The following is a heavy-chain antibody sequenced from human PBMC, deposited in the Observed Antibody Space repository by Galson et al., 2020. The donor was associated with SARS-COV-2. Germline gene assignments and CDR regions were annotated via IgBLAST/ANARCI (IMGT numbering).Heavy chain of an antibody. D-gene: IGHD3-3*01. CDR1: GFNFDNYA. V-gene: IGHV3-23*01. J-gene: IGHJ4*02. CDR2: ISGGGFTT. CDR3: AKASAFNGYYMYYFDN. Sequence: GGSLRLSCATSGFNFDNYAMNWVRQAPGEGLEWVSVISGGGFTTDYADSVKGRFTISRDNSKNMVFLQMNSLRAEDTAVYYCAKASAFNGYYMYYFDNWGQGTLVTVSS.